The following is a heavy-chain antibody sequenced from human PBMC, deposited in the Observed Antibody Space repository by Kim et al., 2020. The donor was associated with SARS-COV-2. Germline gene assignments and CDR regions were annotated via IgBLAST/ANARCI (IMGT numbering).Heavy chain of an antibody. J-gene: IGHJ4*02. V-gene: IGHV4-39*01. CDR3: ARLPRDSSGYVDY. CDR1: GGSISNSFNY. Sequence: SETLSLTCTVSGGSISNSFNYWGWLRQPPGKGLEWIGSVYHSGSTYDSPSLKSRVTVSVDTSTNQFSLKLTSVTATDTAVYYCARLPRDSSGYVDYWGQGILVTVSS. CDR2: VYHSGST. D-gene: IGHD3-22*01.